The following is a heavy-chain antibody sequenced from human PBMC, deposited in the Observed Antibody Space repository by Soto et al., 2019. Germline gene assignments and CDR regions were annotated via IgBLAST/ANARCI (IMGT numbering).Heavy chain of an antibody. J-gene: IGHJ5*02. D-gene: IGHD2-21*01. CDR1: GFTISTYA. CDR3: AKDAVYKDGLWIMDS. CDR2: VTGSGGQI. Sequence: GGSLRLSCAASGFTISTYAMTWVRQAPGKGLECVSGVTGSGGQIHYADSVKGRFTISKDNSKNTLYLQMSSLREEDTALYYCAKDAVYKDGLWIMDSWGQGNLVTVSS. V-gene: IGHV3-23*01.